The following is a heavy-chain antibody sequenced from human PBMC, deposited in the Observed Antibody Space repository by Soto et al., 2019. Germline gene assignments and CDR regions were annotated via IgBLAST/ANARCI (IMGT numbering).Heavy chain of an antibody. CDR1: GFTFSSYS. CDR2: ISSSSSYI. V-gene: IGHV3-21*01. CDR3: ARDISTYYDFWSGYYFDY. J-gene: IGHJ4*02. Sequence: GGSLRLSCAASGFTFSSYSMNWVRQAPGKGLEWVSSISSSSSYIYYADSVKGRFTISRDNAKNSLYLQMNSLRAEDTAVYYCARDISTYYDFWSGYYFDYWGQGTLVTVSS. D-gene: IGHD3-3*01.